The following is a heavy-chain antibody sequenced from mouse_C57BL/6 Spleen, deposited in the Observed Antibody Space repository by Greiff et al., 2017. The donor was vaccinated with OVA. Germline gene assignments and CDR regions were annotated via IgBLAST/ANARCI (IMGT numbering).Heavy chain of an antibody. Sequence: EVQLQQSGPELVKPGASVKISCKASGYTFTDYYMNWVKQSPGKSLEWIGDINPNNGGTNYTEKFKGKATMTIDKSYSTAYMELSSLTSEDSAVYYCSRYYGSRGYFDVGGTGTTVTVSS. CDR2: INPNNGGT. J-gene: IGHJ1*03. V-gene: IGHV1-26*01. CDR1: GYTFTDYY. CDR3: SRYYGSRGYFDV. D-gene: IGHD1-1*01.